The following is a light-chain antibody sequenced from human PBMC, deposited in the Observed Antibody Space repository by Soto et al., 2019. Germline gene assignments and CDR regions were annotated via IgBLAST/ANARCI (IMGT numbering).Light chain of an antibody. CDR3: QQYNNWLPGT. Sequence: DIVMTQSPATLSVSPGERATLSCRASQSVSSNLAWYQQKPGQAPRLLIYGASTRATGIPARFSGSGSGTEFTLTISSLQSEDFAVYYCQQYNNWLPGTFGQGTKVEIK. CDR1: QSVSSN. J-gene: IGKJ1*01. CDR2: GAS. V-gene: IGKV3-15*01.